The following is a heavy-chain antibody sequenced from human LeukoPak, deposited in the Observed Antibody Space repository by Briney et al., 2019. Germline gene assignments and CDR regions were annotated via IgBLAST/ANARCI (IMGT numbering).Heavy chain of an antibody. V-gene: IGHV3-74*03. CDR3: ARVSFCPRCHFDY. J-gene: IGHJ4*02. CDR1: GFSFSSYW. D-gene: IGHD2/OR15-2a*01. CDR2: ISPDGSSA. Sequence: GGSLRLSCAASGFSFSSYWMHWVRHAPGKGLVWVARISPDGSSALSADSVRGRFTISRDNADNTLYLQLNSLRAEDTAVYYCARVSFCPRCHFDYWGQGTLVSVSS.